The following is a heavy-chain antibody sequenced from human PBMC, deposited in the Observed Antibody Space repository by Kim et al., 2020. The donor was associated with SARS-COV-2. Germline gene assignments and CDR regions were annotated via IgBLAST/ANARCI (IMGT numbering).Heavy chain of an antibody. D-gene: IGHD3-10*01. Sequence: KFQGRVTITRDTSASTAYMELSSLRSEDTAVYYCASTGYYGSGSYLYFDYWGQGTLVTVSS. V-gene: IGHV1-3*01. CDR3: ASTGYYGSGSYLYFDY. J-gene: IGHJ4*02.